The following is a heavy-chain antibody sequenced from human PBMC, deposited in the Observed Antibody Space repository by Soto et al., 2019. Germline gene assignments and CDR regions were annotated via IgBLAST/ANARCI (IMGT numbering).Heavy chain of an antibody. Sequence: PSETLSLTCTVSGGSISSSSYYWGWIRQPPGKGLEWIGSIYYSGSTYYNPSLKSRVTISVDTSKNQFSLKLSSVTAADTAVYYCARLDFDRPNIAVAGTSWGQGTLVTVSS. J-gene: IGHJ5*02. CDR3: ARLDFDRPNIAVAGTS. CDR2: IYYSGST. D-gene: IGHD6-19*01. CDR1: GGSISSSSYY. V-gene: IGHV4-39*01.